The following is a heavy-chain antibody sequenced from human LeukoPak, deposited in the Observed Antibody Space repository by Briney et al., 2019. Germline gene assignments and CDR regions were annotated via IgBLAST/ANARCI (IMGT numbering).Heavy chain of an antibody. D-gene: IGHD3-10*01. J-gene: IGHJ6*04. CDR3: ARVSYCPYYYYYYGMDV. CDR1: GFTFSSYW. V-gene: IGHV3-7*03. Sequence: GGSLRLSCAASGFTFSSYWMSWVRQAPGKGLEWVANIKQDGSEKYYVDSVKGRFTISRDNAKNSLYLQMNSLRAEDTAVYYCARVSYCPYYYYYYGMDVWGKGTTVTVSS. CDR2: IKQDGSEK.